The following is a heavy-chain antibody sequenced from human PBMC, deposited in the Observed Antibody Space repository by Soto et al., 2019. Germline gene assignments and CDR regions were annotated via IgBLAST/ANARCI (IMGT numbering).Heavy chain of an antibody. D-gene: IGHD6-19*01. CDR1: GGSINNYY. CDR3: ARVADPAYFFDY. CDR2: VFYSGST. V-gene: IGHV4-59*01. J-gene: IGHJ4*01. Sequence: SETLSLTCTVSGGSINNYYWSWIRRPPGKGLEWLGRVFYSGSTEYNPSLKSRVTISVDTSKNQFSLNLHSVTAADTAVYFCARVADPAYFFDYWGHGTLVTVSS.